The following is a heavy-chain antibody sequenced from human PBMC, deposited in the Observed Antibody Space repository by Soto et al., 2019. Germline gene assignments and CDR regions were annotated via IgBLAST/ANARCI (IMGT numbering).Heavy chain of an antibody. D-gene: IGHD1-20*01. V-gene: IGHV3-21*01. CDR1: GFTFSSYS. J-gene: IGHJ4*02. Sequence: GGSLRLSCAASGFTFSSYSMNWVRQAPGKGLEWVSSISSSSSYIYYADSVKGRFTISRDNAKNSLYLQMNSLRAEDTAVYYCARDPRIPGPTWEHYSGPGPLVTVSS. CDR3: ARDPRIPGPTWEHY. CDR2: ISSSSSYI.